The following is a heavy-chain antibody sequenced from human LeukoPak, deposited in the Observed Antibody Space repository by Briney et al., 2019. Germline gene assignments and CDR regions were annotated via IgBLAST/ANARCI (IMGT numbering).Heavy chain of an antibody. D-gene: IGHD4-11*01. CDR1: GFTFSSYA. CDR2: ISYDGSNK. CDR3: AKDGKQSKSWYFDL. J-gene: IGHJ2*01. Sequence: GGSLRLSCAASGFTFSSYAMNWVRQAPGKGLEWVALISYDGSNKNYADSVKGRFTISRDNSKNTLYLQMDSLRAEDTAVYYCAKDGKQSKSWYFDLWGRGTLVTVSS. V-gene: IGHV3-30-3*01.